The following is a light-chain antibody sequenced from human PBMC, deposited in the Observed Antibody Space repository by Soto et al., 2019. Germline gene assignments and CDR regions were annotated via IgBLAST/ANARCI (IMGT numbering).Light chain of an antibody. CDR2: ANN. J-gene: IGLJ1*01. Sequence: QSVLTQPPSVSGAPGQRVTISCTGSSSNIGAGYDVHWYQQLPGTAPKLLIYANNFRPSGVPDRFSGSKSGTSASLAITGLQAEVEADYYCQSYDSSLSGYVFGTGTKLTVL. CDR1: SSNIGAGYD. CDR3: QSYDSSLSGYV. V-gene: IGLV1-40*01.